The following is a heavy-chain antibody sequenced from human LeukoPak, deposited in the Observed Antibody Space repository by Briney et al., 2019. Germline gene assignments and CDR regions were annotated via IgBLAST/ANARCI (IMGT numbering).Heavy chain of an antibody. Sequence: GASVKVSRKASGYTFTGYYMHWVRQAPGQGLEWMGWINPNSGGTNYAQKVQGRVTMTRDTSISTAYMELSRLRSDDTAVYYCARVFSYVYYYGMDVWGQGTTVTVSS. V-gene: IGHV1-2*02. CDR1: GYTFTGYY. D-gene: IGHD1-26*01. CDR3: ARVFSYVYYYGMDV. CDR2: INPNSGGT. J-gene: IGHJ6*02.